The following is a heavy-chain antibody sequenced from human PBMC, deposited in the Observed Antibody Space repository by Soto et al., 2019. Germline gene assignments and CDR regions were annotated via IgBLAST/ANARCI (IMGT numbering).Heavy chain of an antibody. CDR1: GGSISSYY. Sequence: PSETLSLTCTVSGGSISSYYWSWIRQPPGRGLEWIGYIYYSGSTNYNPSLKSRVTISVDTSKNQFSLKLSSVTAADTAVYYCATTPSGPYDFWSGYFDYWGQGTLVTVSS. CDR2: IYYSGST. J-gene: IGHJ4*02. CDR3: ATTPSGPYDFWSGYFDY. V-gene: IGHV4-59*08. D-gene: IGHD3-3*01.